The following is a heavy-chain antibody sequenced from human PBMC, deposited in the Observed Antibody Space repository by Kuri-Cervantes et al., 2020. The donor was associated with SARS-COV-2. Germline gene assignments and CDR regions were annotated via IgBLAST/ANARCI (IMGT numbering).Heavy chain of an antibody. CDR1: GYSFTSYW. CDR3: ARPTFEWMDDFWSGYWGEPNYYYMDV. V-gene: IGHV5-51*01. J-gene: IGHJ6*03. D-gene: IGHD3-3*01. Sequence: GESLKISCKGSGYSFTSYWIGWVRQMPGKGLEWMGIIYTGDSDTRYSQSFQGQVTISADKSISTAYLQWSSLKASDTAMYYCARPTFEWMDDFWSGYWGEPNYYYMDVWGKGTTVTVSS. CDR2: IYTGDSDT.